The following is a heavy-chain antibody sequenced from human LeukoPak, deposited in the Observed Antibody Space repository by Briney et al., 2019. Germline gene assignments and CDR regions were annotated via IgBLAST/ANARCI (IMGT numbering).Heavy chain of an antibody. CDR2: ITYDGRNK. CDR1: GFTLSPYV. J-gene: IGHJ6*02. V-gene: IGHV3-30*18. Sequence: GGSLRLSCAASGFTLSPYVMHWVRQAPGKGLEWVAIITYDGRNKYHANSVKGRFSISRDDSKNTLFLQMNSLRAEDTAVYYCAKQKSASNYYSYYSMDLWGQGTTVTVSS. CDR3: AKQKSASNYYSYYSMDL. D-gene: IGHD2-15*01.